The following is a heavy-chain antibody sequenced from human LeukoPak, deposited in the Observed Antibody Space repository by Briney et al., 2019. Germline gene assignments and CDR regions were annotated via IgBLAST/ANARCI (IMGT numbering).Heavy chain of an antibody. Sequence: SQALSLTCTVSGGSISSGGYYWSWIRQHPGKGLEWIGYIYYSGSTYYNPSLKSRVTISVDTSKNQFSLKLSSVTAADTAVYYCARDHVTDAFDIWGQGTMVTVSS. D-gene: IGHD3-16*01. CDR2: IYYSGST. V-gene: IGHV4-31*03. CDR3: ARDHVTDAFDI. J-gene: IGHJ3*02. CDR1: GGSISSGGYY.